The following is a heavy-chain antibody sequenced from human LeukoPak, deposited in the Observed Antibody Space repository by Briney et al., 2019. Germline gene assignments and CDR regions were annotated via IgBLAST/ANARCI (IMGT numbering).Heavy chain of an antibody. Sequence: GGSLRLSCAASGFTFSSYAMSWVRQAPGKGLEWVSAISGSGGSIYYADSVKGRFTISRDNSKNTLYLQMNSLRAEDTAVYYCAKVSVLRFLEWLTAWGQGTLVTVSS. CDR2: ISGSGGSI. CDR1: GFTFSSYA. V-gene: IGHV3-23*01. CDR3: AKVSVLRFLEWLTA. D-gene: IGHD3-3*01. J-gene: IGHJ4*02.